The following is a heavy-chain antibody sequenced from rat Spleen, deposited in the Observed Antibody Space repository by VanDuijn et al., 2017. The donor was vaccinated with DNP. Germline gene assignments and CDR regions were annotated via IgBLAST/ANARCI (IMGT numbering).Heavy chain of an antibody. V-gene: IGHV1-43*01. J-gene: IGHJ3*01. CDR1: GYTFSTYY. D-gene: IGHD1-12*03. CDR2: INTGSGGT. Sequence: QVQLQQSGAELAKPGSSVKISCKASGYTFSTYYIGWIKQTTGQGLEYIGYINTGSGGTNYNEKFKGKATLTVDKSSSTAFMQLSSLTPDDPAVYYCALGYYDGYYPNWFAYWGQGTLVTVSS. CDR3: ALGYYDGYYPNWFAY.